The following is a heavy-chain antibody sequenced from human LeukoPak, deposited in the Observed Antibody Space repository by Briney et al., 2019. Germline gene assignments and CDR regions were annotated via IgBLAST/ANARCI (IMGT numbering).Heavy chain of an antibody. V-gene: IGHV3-11*06. CDR3: ARVPAYSSGALDY. J-gene: IGHJ4*02. CDR1: GFTFSDYY. Sequence: PGGSLRLSCAASGFTFSDYYMSWIRQAPGRGLEWVSYISSSSSYTNYADSVKGRFTISRDNAKNSLYLQMNSLRAEDTAVYYCARVPAYSSGALDYWGQGTLVTVSS. CDR2: ISSSSSYT. D-gene: IGHD5-18*01.